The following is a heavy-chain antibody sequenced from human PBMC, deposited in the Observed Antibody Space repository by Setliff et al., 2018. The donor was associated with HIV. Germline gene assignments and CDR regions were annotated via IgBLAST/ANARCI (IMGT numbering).Heavy chain of an antibody. V-gene: IGHV4-39*01. CDR3: VRSGYYWNTSPSF. CDR2: SCYSRIT. CDR1: GASVTSETYC. J-gene: IGHJ4*01. Sequence: TLSLTCTVSGASVTSETYCWGCVRQPPEKGLEWIGSSCYSRITYYNSSLKSRATLSVDTPRNQLSLKLSSVTAADTAVYYCVRSGYYWNTSPSFWGQGTLVTVSS. D-gene: IGHD1-1*01.